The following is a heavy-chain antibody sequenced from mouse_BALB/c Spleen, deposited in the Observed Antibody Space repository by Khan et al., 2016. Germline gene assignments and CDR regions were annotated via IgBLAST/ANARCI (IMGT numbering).Heavy chain of an antibody. CDR2: IRNKAIGYTP. V-gene: IGHV7-3*02. CDR3: ARDMGGMLFDY. Sequence: EVELVESGGGLVQPGDSLRLSCATSGFTFTDYYMNWVRQPPGKALEWLGFIRNKAIGYTPEYSPYVKGRFTISRDNSQSILYRHMNTLRAEDSATYYCARDMGGMLFDYWGQGTTLTVSS. CDR1: GFTFTDYY. D-gene: IGHD1-1*02. J-gene: IGHJ2*01.